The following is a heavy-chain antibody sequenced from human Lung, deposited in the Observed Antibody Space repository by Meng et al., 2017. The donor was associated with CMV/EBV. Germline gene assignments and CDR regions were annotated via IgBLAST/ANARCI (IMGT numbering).Heavy chain of an antibody. CDR2: IYYSGST. CDR1: ISRGGYY. CDR3: ARPMKDCSSTSCWNAYVDP. V-gene: IGHV4-31*02. J-gene: IGHJ5*02. D-gene: IGHD2-2*01. Sequence: ISRGGYYWSWIRQHPGKGLEWIGYIYYSGSTYYNPSLKSRVTISVDTSKNQFSLKLSSVTAADTAVYYCARPMKDCSSTSCWNAYVDPWGQGTLVTVSS.